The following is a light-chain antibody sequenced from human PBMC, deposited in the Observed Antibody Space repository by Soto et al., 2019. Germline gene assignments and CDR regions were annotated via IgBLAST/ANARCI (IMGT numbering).Light chain of an antibody. CDR3: AAWDDSLNGVI. CDR1: NSNIGSNT. CDR2: SNN. Sequence: QSVLTQPPSASGTPGQRVTISCSGSNSNIGSNTVNWYQQLPGTAPKLLIYSNNQWPSGVPDRVSGSKSGTSASLAISGLQSEDEADYYCAAWDDSLNGVIFGGGTKLTVL. J-gene: IGLJ2*01. V-gene: IGLV1-44*01.